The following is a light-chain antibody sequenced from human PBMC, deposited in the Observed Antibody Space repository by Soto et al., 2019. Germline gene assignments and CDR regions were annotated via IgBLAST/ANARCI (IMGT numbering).Light chain of an antibody. V-gene: IGKV3-11*01. CDR3: QQRSNWPWT. Sequence: EIVLIQSPATLSLSPGERATLSCRASQSVSTYLAWYQQKRGQAPRLLIYDASNRATGIPARFSGSGSGTDFTLAISSLQPEDFAVYYCQQRSNWPWTFGQGTKMEVK. CDR1: QSVSTY. CDR2: DAS. J-gene: IGKJ1*01.